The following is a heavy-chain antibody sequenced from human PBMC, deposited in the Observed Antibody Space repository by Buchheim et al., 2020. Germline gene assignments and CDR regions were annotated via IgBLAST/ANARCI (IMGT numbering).Heavy chain of an antibody. V-gene: IGHV4-31*03. CDR2: IYYSGST. J-gene: IGHJ6*02. CDR1: GGSISSGGYY. Sequence: QVQLQESGPGLVKPSQTLSLTCTVSGGSISSGGYYWSWIRQHPGKGLEWIGYIYYSGSTYYNPSLKSRVTISVDKSKNQFSLKLSSVTAAGTAVYYCAGRLYCSSTSCYSGGYYGMDVWGQGTT. D-gene: IGHD2-2*02. CDR3: AGRLYCSSTSCYSGGYYGMDV.